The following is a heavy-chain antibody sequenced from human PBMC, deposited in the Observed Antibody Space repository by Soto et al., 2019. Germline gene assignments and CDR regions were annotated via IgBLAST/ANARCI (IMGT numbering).Heavy chain of an antibody. CDR3: AKDPSNWNYSNYYYGMDV. CDR2: ISGSGGST. V-gene: IGHV3-23*01. D-gene: IGHD1-7*01. Sequence: GGSLRLSCAASGFTFSSYAMSWVRQAPGKGLEWVSAISGSGGSTYYADSVKGRFTISRDNSKNTLYLQMNSLRAEDTAVYYCAKDPSNWNYSNYYYGMDVWGQGTTVTVSS. J-gene: IGHJ6*02. CDR1: GFTFSSYA.